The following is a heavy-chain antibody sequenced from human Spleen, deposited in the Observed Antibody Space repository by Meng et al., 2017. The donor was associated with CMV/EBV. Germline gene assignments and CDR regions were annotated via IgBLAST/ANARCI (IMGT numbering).Heavy chain of an antibody. Sequence: ESLKISCAASGFTFSGYNMNWVRQPPGKGLEWIGYVDYDGDTYYNPSLRSRVIISVDTSKNQFSLKVNSVTAADTAVYYCARGGGFAVKIDFWGQGALVTVSS. D-gene: IGHD3-3*01. CDR2: VDYDGDT. CDR3: ARGGGFAVKIDF. V-gene: IGHV4-59*01. CDR1: GFTFSGYN. J-gene: IGHJ4*02.